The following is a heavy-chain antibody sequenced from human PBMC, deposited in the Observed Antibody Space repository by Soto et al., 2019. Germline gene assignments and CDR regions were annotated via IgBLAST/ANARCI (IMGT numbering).Heavy chain of an antibody. CDR3: ARDTLLWFGESDYYYYGMDV. V-gene: IGHV3-21*01. CDR1: GFTFSSYS. J-gene: IGHJ6*02. D-gene: IGHD3-10*01. CDR2: ISSSSSYI. Sequence: GGSLRLSCAASGFTFSSYSMNWVRQAPWKGLEWVSSISSSSSYIYYADSVKGRFTISRDNAKNSLYLQVNSLRAEDTAVYYCARDTLLWFGESDYYYYGMDVWGQGTTVTVSS.